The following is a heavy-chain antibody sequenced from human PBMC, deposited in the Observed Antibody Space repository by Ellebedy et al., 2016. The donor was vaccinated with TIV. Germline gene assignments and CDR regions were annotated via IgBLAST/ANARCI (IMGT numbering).Heavy chain of an antibody. CDR1: GYTFTSYY. Sequence: ASVKVSXKASGYTFTSYYMHWVRQAPGQGLEWMGIINPSGGSTSYAQKFQGRVTMTRDTSTSTVYMELSSLRSEDTAVYYCARDHITSEVFGQLRGDYYYYMDVWGKGTTVTVSS. CDR3: ARDHITSEVFGQLRGDYYYYMDV. V-gene: IGHV1-46*01. D-gene: IGHD3/OR15-3a*01. CDR2: INPSGGST. J-gene: IGHJ6*03.